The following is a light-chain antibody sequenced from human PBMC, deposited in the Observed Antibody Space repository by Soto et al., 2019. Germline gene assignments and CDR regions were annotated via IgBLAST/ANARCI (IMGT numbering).Light chain of an antibody. CDR2: DAS. V-gene: IGKV3-20*01. Sequence: EIVLTQSPGTLSLSPGERATLSCRASQTISGTYLAWYQQKPGQAPRLLIYDASNRATGIPARFSGSGSGTDFILTISSLEPEDFAVYYCQHFGGTTFTFGQGTRLEIK. CDR3: QHFGGTTFT. J-gene: IGKJ5*01. CDR1: QTISGTY.